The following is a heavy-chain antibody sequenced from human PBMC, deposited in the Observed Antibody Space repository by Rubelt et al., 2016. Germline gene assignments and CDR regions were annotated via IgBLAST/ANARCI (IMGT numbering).Heavy chain of an antibody. CDR3: AKKDQLKAFDI. Sequence: EVQLLESGGGLVQPGGSLRLSCVASGFSFSNYAMSWVRQAPGKGLEWLSAMSETGSKIVYTDSVKGRFTISRDNSKNTLYMQMNSLRAEDTAVYYCAKKDQLKAFDIWGQGTMVTVSS. CDR2: MSETGSKI. V-gene: IGHV3-23*01. J-gene: IGHJ3*02. CDR1: GFSFSNYA.